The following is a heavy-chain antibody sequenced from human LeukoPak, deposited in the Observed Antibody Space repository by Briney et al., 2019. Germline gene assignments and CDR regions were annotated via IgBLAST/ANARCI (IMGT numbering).Heavy chain of an antibody. CDR3: APPSSNTSRGAFDI. D-gene: IGHD4-11*01. J-gene: IGHJ3*02. CDR1: GYTFTSYG. Sequence: ASVKVSCKASGYTFTSYGISWVRQAPGQGLEWMGWISAYDNNRKYAQKLQGRVTMTTDTSTSTAYMELRSLRSDDTAVYYCAPPSSNTSRGAFDIWGQGTMVTVSS. CDR2: ISAYDNNR. V-gene: IGHV1-18*01.